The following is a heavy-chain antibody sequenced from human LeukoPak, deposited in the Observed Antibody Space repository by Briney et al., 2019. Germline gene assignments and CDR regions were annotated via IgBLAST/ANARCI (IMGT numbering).Heavy chain of an antibody. CDR3: ARVRRGFTYYYGSGRLGAFDY. Sequence: GGSLRLSCAASGFTFSSYWMSWVRQAPGKGLEWVANIKQDGSEKYYVDSVKGRFTISRDNAKNSLYLQMNSLRAEDTAVYYCARVRRGFTYYYGSGRLGAFDYWGQGTLVTVSS. V-gene: IGHV3-7*01. CDR1: GFTFSSYW. D-gene: IGHD3-10*01. J-gene: IGHJ4*02. CDR2: IKQDGSEK.